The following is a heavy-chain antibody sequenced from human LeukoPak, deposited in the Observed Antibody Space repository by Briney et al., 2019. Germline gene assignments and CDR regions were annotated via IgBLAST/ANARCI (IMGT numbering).Heavy chain of an antibody. CDR1: GFTFSSYG. CDR2: IWYDGSNK. CDR3: ARARPYGYYDSSGYLDY. V-gene: IGHV3-33*01. D-gene: IGHD3-22*01. Sequence: GGSLRLSCAASGFTFSSYGMHWVRQAPGKGLEWVAVIWYDGSNKYYADSVKGRFTISRGNSKNTLYLQMNSLRAEDTAVYYCARARPYGYYDSSGYLDYWGQGTLVTVSS. J-gene: IGHJ4*02.